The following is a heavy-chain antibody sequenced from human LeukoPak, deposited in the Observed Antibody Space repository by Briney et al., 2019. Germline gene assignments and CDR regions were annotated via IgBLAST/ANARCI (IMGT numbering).Heavy chain of an antibody. CDR2: ISADGATI. CDR1: GFDFNIYE. CDR3: AGSRYPEPQDLNY. Sequence: GGSLRLSCAASGFDFNIYEMNWVRQAPGKGLEWVSCISADGATIYYADSVKGRFTISRDNLKSSLFLQMSSLRAEDTAVYYCAGSRYPEPQDLNYWGQGTLVIVS. J-gene: IGHJ4*02. V-gene: IGHV3-48*03. D-gene: IGHD3-10*01.